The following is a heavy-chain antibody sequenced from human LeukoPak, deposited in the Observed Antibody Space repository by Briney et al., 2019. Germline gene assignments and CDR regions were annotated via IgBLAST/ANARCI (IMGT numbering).Heavy chain of an antibody. CDR1: AFTFSSYS. V-gene: IGHV3-21*01. D-gene: IGHD6-13*01. CDR3: ARERNIAAAPDY. Sequence: KPGGSLRLSCAASAFTFSSYSMNWARQAPGKGLEWISSISSSSSYIYYADSVKGRFTISRDNAKNSLYLQMNSLRAKDTAMYYCARERNIAAAPDYWGQGTLVTVSS. J-gene: IGHJ4*02. CDR2: ISSSSSYI.